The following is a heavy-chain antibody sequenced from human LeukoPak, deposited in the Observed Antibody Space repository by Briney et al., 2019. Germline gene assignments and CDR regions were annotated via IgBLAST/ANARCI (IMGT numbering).Heavy chain of an antibody. CDR2: IYPGDSHT. D-gene: IGHD6-19*01. CDR1: GYSFTSYW. Sequence: GESLKISCKGSGYSFTSYWIGWVRQMPGKGLEWMGIIYPGDSHTRYSPSFQGQVTITADKSISTAYLQWNSLKASDTAMYYCARPTDSSGFIDYWGQGTLVTVSS. V-gene: IGHV5-51*01. J-gene: IGHJ4*02. CDR3: ARPTDSSGFIDY.